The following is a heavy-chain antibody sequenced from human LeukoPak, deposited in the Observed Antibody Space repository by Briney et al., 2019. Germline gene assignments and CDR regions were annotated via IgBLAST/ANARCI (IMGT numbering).Heavy chain of an antibody. D-gene: IGHD3-10*01. CDR2: ISRNDGS. J-gene: IGHJ4*02. CDR3: ATLTLTGIHGRGWFDY. CDR1: GYSTDP. Sequence: SDTLSLTCTVSGYSTDPRAWIRQPPGKGLEWIGTISRNDGSHYNPSLRSRVTMSIDTSKHQISLNLSSVTAADTAIYYCATLTLTGIHGRGWFDYWGQGMLVTVSS. V-gene: IGHV4-38-2*02.